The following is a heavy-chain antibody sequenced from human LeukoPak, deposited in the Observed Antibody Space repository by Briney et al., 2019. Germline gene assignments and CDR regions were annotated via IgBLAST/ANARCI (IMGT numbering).Heavy chain of an antibody. CDR2: LLYSGST. D-gene: IGHD3-10*01. CDR3: ARGADSTYLLVGY. J-gene: IGHJ4*02. CDR1: VGSIPSYY. V-gene: IGHV4-59*01. Sequence: PSETLSLTCAISVGSIPSYYWTWIRQTPGKGLEWIGYLLYSGSTNYNPSLKSRVTMSIDTSKNQFSLKLRSVTAADTAVYYCARGADSTYLLVGYWGQGILVTVSS.